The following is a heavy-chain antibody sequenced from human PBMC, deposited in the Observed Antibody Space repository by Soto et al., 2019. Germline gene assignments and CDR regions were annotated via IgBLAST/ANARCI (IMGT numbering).Heavy chain of an antibody. J-gene: IGHJ4*02. CDR1: GGSISDSVW. CDR2: IYHSGKT. Sequence: QVQLQESGPRLVKPSGTLSLTCDVSGGSISDSVWWSWVRQAPGKGLEWIGEIYHSGKTYYNPSPKSRGTISTYRSRNQVSPALDLVTPADTALYFCSTTPEAIKHLYYFEFWGQGVLVTVSP. CDR3: STTPEAIKHLYYFEF. V-gene: IGHV4-4*02. D-gene: IGHD3-10*01.